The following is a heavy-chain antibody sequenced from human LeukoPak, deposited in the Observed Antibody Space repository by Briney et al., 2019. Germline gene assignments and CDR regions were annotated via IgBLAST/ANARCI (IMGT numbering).Heavy chain of an antibody. CDR1: GFNFNTYG. Sequence: GGSLRLSCAASGFNFNTYGMSWVRHTPEKGLEWVSFISGSDDKSYHIDSVKGRFTISRDSSKNTVFLQMNSLRAEDTAVYYCAKEMAHSPHSSGTYWSDGGVGLDYWGQGTLVTVSS. J-gene: IGHJ4*02. V-gene: IGHV3-23*01. D-gene: IGHD3-10*01. CDR2: ISGSDDKS. CDR3: AKEMAHSPHSSGTYWSDGGVGLDY.